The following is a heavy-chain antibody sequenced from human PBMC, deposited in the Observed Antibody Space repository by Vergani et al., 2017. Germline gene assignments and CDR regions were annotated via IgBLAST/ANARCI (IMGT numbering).Heavy chain of an antibody. CDR1: GGSFSGYY. CDR3: ASMRVVAASPFDY. V-gene: IGHV4-34*01. D-gene: IGHD2-15*01. Sequence: QVQLQQWGAGLLKPSETLSLTCAVYGGSFSGYYWSWIRQPPGKGLEWIGEINHSGSTNYNPSLKSRVTISVDTSKNQFSLKLRSVTAADTAVYYCASMRVVAASPFDYWGQGTLVTVSS. J-gene: IGHJ4*02. CDR2: INHSGST.